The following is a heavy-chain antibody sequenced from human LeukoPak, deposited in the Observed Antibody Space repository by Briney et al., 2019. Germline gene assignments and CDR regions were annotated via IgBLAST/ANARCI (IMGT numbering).Heavy chain of an antibody. Sequence: PGGSLRLSCAASGFSFSDHSMHWVRQAPGKGLEWVTVISYDGSDKFYTDSVKGRFLISRDNSKNTLYLQMSSPKTEDTAVYYCVKDFSPGGGSGALDYWGQGTLVTVSS. CDR1: GFSFSDHS. V-gene: IGHV3-30*04. CDR3: VKDFSPGGGSGALDY. D-gene: IGHD6-19*01. J-gene: IGHJ4*02. CDR2: ISYDGSDK.